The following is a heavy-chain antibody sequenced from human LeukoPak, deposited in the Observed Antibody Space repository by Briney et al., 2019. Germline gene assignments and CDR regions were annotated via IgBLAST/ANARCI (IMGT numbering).Heavy chain of an antibody. CDR2: INPNSGGT. J-gene: IGHJ4*02. V-gene: IGHV1-2*02. D-gene: IGHD4-17*01. CDR3: ARVTTKVTTVIPLNFDY. CDR1: GYTFTGYY. Sequence: GASVKVSCKASGYTFTGYYIHWVRQAPGQGLEWMGWINPNSGGTNYAQKFQGRVTMTRDTSISTAYMELSRLRSDDTAVYYCARVTTKVTTVIPLNFDYWGQGTLVTVSS.